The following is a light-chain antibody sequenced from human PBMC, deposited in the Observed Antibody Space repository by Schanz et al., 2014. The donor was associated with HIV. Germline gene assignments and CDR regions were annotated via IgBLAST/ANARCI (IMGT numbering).Light chain of an antibody. J-gene: IGLJ3*02. CDR2: EGS. V-gene: IGLV2-14*02. CDR3: QSYDSSLSGWV. Sequence: QSALTQPASVSGSPGQSITISCTGTSSDVGSYNLVSWYQQHPGKAPKLMIYEGSKRPSGVSNRFSGSKSGTSASLAITGLQAEDEADYYCQSYDSSLSGWVFGGGTKL. CDR1: SSDVGSYNL.